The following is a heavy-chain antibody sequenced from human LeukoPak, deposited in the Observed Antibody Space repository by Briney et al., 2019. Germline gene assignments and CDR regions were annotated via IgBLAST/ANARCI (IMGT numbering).Heavy chain of an antibody. CDR3: ARGGGLDV. Sequence: GGSLRLSCAASGFTFSNYAMNWARQAPGKGLEWVASINHNGNVNYYVDSVKGRFTISRDNAKNSLYLQMSNLRAEDTAVYFCARGGGLDVWGQGATVTVSS. CDR2: INHNGNVN. CDR1: GFTFSNYA. D-gene: IGHD3-16*01. J-gene: IGHJ6*02. V-gene: IGHV3-7*03.